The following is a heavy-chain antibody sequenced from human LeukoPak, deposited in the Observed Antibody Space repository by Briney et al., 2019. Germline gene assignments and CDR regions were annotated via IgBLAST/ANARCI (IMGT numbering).Heavy chain of an antibody. Sequence: GGTLRLSCAASGFTFSSYGMSWVRQAPGKGLEWVSAISGSGGSTYYADSVKGRFTISRDNSKNTLYLQMNSLRAEDTAVYYCAKVRANIGVVPAAMDYWGQGTLVTVSS. CDR1: GFTFSSYG. CDR2: ISGSGGST. CDR3: AKVRANIGVVPAAMDY. J-gene: IGHJ4*02. D-gene: IGHD2-2*01. V-gene: IGHV3-23*01.